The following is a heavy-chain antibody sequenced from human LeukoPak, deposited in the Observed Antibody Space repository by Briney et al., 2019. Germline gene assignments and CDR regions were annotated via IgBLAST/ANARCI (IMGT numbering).Heavy chain of an antibody. CDR2: IYSDGST. D-gene: IGHD6-13*01. CDR3: ARGRNSFGIASSSWSHDVFDI. CDR1: GFTVSNNY. J-gene: IGHJ3*02. Sequence: GGSLRLSCAASGFTVSNNYMSWVRQAPGKGLEWLSVIYSDGSTYYVDSVKGRFTISRDNSKNTLYLQMNSLRVEDTAVYYCARGRNSFGIASSSWSHDVFDIWGQGTMVTVSS. V-gene: IGHV3-53*01.